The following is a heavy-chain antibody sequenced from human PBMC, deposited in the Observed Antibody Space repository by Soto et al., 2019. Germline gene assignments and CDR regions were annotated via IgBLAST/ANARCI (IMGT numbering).Heavy chain of an antibody. D-gene: IGHD3-10*01. J-gene: IGHJ4*02. V-gene: IGHV3-21*01. CDR1: GFTFSSYS. CDR3: ARAVTMVRGVAIIPPFGY. CDR2: ISSSSSYI. Sequence: LRLSCAASGFTFSSYSMNWVRQAPGKGLEWVSSISSSSSYIYYADSVKGRFTISRDNAKNSLYLQMNSLRAEDTAVCYCARAVTMVRGVAIIPPFGYWGQGTLVTVSS.